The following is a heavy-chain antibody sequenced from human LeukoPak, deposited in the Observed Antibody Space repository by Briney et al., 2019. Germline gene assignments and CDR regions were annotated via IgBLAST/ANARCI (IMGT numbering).Heavy chain of an antibody. Sequence: GGSLRLSCAASGFTFDDYAMHWVRQAPGKGLEWVSGISWNSGSIGYADSVKGRFTISRDNAKNSLYLQMNSLRAEDTAVYYCARDSGRHSGYDSTFDYWGQGTLVTVSS. CDR2: ISWNSGSI. CDR3: ARDSGRHSGYDSTFDY. V-gene: IGHV3-9*01. J-gene: IGHJ4*02. CDR1: GFTFDDYA. D-gene: IGHD5-12*01.